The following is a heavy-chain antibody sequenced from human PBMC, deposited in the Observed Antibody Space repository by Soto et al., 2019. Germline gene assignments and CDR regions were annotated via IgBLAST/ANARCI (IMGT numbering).Heavy chain of an antibody. J-gene: IGHJ4*02. CDR3: ARSPYYDFWSGYYRSFDY. D-gene: IGHD3-3*01. Sequence: QVQLVQSGAEVKKPGSSVKVSCKASGGTFSSYAISWVRQAPGQGLEWMGRIIPTFGTANYAQKFQGRVTITADESTSTAYMELSSLRSEDTAVYYCARSPYYDFWSGYYRSFDYWGQGTLVTVSS. V-gene: IGHV1-69*18. CDR1: GGTFSSYA. CDR2: IIPTFGTA.